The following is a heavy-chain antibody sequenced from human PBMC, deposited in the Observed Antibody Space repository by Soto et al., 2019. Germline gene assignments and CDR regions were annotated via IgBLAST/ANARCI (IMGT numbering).Heavy chain of an antibody. V-gene: IGHV4-34*01. CDR3: ARAGRGYCSGGSCYKKAFDI. D-gene: IGHD2-15*01. Sequence: QVQLHQWGAGLLKPSETLSLTCAVYGGSFSGYYWSWIRQPPGKGLEWIGEINHSGSTNYNPSLKSRVTISVDTSKNQFSLKLSSVTAADTAVYYCARAGRGYCSGGSCYKKAFDIWGQGTMVTVSS. J-gene: IGHJ3*02. CDR1: GGSFSGYY. CDR2: INHSGST.